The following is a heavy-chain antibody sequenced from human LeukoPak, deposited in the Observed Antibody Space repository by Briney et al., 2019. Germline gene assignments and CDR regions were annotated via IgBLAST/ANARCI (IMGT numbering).Heavy chain of an antibody. V-gene: IGHV3-23*01. CDR3: AKDRSSGWYRRRAEYFQH. CDR1: GFTFSSYA. J-gene: IGHJ1*01. CDR2: ISGSGGST. D-gene: IGHD6-19*01. Sequence: PGGSLRLSCAASGFTFSSYAMSWVRQAPGKGLEWVSAISGSGGSTYYADSVKGRFTISGDNSKNTLYLQMNSLRAEDTAVYYCAKDRSSGWYRRRAEYFQHWGQGTLVTVSS.